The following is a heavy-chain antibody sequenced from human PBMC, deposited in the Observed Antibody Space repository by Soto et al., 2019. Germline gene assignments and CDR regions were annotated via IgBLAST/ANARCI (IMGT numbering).Heavy chain of an antibody. Sequence: PSETLSLTCTVSGGSIRSVDHYWSWIRQPPGKGLEWIGYIYYSGSTYYKPSLQSRVTISVDTSKNQFSLKLSSVTAADTAVYYFARGMDYYDSGVYTYYFDSWGQGTLVTVSS. D-gene: IGHD3-22*01. CDR2: IYYSGST. J-gene: IGHJ4*02. CDR3: ARGMDYYDSGVYTYYFDS. V-gene: IGHV4-30-4*01. CDR1: GGSIRSVDHY.